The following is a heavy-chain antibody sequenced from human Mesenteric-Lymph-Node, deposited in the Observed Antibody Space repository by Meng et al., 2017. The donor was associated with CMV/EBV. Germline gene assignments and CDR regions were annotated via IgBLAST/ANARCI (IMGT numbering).Heavy chain of an antibody. D-gene: IGHD4-11*01. CDR1: GFTFSSSA. CDR2: IVVASSNT. CDR3: AADHHDYSSYEYFYGLDV. J-gene: IGHJ6*02. Sequence: SVKVSCKASGFTFSSSAVQWVRQGRGQRLEWIGWIVVASSNTDYAQKFQERVTITRDMSSRTAYMELSSLTSEDTAVYYCAADHHDYSSYEYFYGLDVWGQRTTVTVSS. V-gene: IGHV1-58*01.